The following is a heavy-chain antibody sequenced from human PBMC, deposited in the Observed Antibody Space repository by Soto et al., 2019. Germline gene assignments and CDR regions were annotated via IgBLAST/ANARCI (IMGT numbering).Heavy chain of an antibody. CDR2: INHSGST. D-gene: IGHD5-18*01. J-gene: IGHJ4*02. CDR3: AIGYSYGWYYFDY. Sequence: SETLSLTCTVSGGTISTYYWSWIRQPPGKGLEWIGEINHSGSTNYNPSLKSRVTISVDTSKNQFSLKLSSVTAADTAVYYCAIGYSYGWYYFDYWGQGTLVTVSS. V-gene: IGHV4-34*08. CDR1: GGTISTYY.